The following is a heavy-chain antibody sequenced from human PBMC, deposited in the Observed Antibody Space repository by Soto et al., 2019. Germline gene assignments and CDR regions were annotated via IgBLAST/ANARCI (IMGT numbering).Heavy chain of an antibody. Sequence: SETLSLTCTVSGASISGFYWSWIRKSAGKGLEWIGRIYATGTTDYNPSLKSRVMMSVDTSKKQFSLKLRSVNAADTAVYYRVRDGPNTLRDCFDPWGQGISVTVSS. CDR1: GASISGFY. CDR3: VRDGPNTLRDCFDP. J-gene: IGHJ5*02. CDR2: IYATGTT. V-gene: IGHV4-4*07. D-gene: IGHD3-16*01.